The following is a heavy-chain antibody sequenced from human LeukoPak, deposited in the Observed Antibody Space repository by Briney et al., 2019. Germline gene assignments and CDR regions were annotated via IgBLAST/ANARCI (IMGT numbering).Heavy chain of an antibody. CDR2: INHSGST. CDR1: GGSFSGYY. D-gene: IGHD3-16*01. V-gene: IGHV4-34*01. J-gene: IGHJ4*02. CDR3: ARGGRWGPLSY. Sequence: SETLSLTCAVYGGSFSGYYWSWIRQPPGKGLEWIGEINHSGSTNYNPSLKSRVTISVDTSKNQFSLKLSSVTAADTAVYYCARGGRWGPLSYWGQGTLVTVSS.